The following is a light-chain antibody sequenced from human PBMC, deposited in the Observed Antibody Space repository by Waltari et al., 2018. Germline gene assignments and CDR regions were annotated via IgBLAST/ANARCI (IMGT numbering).Light chain of an antibody. CDR2: AAS. J-gene: IGKJ4*01. V-gene: IGKV1-39*01. CDR3: QPSYSTPLT. Sequence: DIQMTQSPSSLSASVGDRVTITCRASQSISSYLNWYHQKSGQAPKLLIYAASDLQSGVPSRFSGSGSGTDFTLTINGLQPEDFATYYCQPSYSTPLTFGGGTRVEI. CDR1: QSISSY.